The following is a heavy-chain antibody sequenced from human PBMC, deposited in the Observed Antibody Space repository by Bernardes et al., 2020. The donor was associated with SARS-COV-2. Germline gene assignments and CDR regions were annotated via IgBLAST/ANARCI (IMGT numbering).Heavy chain of an antibody. V-gene: IGHV4-39*07. CDR3: ARDSYCSSTSCYYGFSVSLDY. J-gene: IGHJ4*02. CDR2: IYYSGST. Sequence: SETLSLTCTVSGGSISSSSYYWCWIRQPPGKWLEWIGSIYYSGSTYYNPSLKSRVTISVDTSKNQFSLKLSSVTAADTAVYYCARDSYCSSTSCYYGFSVSLDYWGKGTMVTVSS. CDR1: GGSISSSSYY. D-gene: IGHD2-2*01.